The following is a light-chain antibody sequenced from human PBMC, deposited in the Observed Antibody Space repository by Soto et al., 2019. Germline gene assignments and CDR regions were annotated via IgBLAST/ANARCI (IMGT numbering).Light chain of an antibody. V-gene: IGKV3-11*01. J-gene: IGKJ1*01. CDR1: QSVKTF. Sequence: VVSRSPATLWLSQGKRADLSGRASQSVKTFLVWYQQRPGQAPRLLIHDASHRAAGIPARFSGSGFGTDFTLSITSLQSEDFAVYYCQQFHNWPRTFGQGTKV. CDR3: QQFHNWPRT. CDR2: DAS.